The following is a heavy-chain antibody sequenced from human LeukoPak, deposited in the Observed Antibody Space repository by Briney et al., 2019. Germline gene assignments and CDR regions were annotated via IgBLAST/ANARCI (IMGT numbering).Heavy chain of an antibody. CDR1: GFTFSSYA. J-gene: IGHJ4*02. Sequence: PGGSLRLSCAASGFTFSSYAMSWFRQAPGKGLEWVSAISGSGGSTYYADSVKGRFTISRDNSKNTLYLQMNSLRAEDTAFYYCAGDVDYADEGGFAYWAQGTLVTVSS. CDR2: ISGSGGST. D-gene: IGHD4-17*01. CDR3: AGDVDYADEGGFAY. V-gene: IGHV3-23*01.